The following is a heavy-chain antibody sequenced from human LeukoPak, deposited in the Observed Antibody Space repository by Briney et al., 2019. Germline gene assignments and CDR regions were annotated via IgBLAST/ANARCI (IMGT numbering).Heavy chain of an antibody. J-gene: IGHJ4*02. D-gene: IGHD2/OR15-2a*01. V-gene: IGHV4-31*03. CDR3: ASGQLDWTTYYFDY. Sequence: PSETLSLTCTVSGGSISSGGYYWSWIRQHPGTGLEWLGYIYYSGSTYYNPSLKSRVTISVDTSKNQFSLKLSSVTAADTAVYYCASGQLDWTTYYFDYWGQGTLVTVSS. CDR1: GGSISSGGYY. CDR2: IYYSGST.